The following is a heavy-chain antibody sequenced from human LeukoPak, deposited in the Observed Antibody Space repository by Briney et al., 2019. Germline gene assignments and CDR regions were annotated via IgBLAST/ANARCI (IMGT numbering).Heavy chain of an antibody. CDR2: ISYDGSNK. V-gene: IGHV3-30*03. D-gene: IGHD4-23*01. Sequence: PGGSLRLSCAASGFTFNSYGMHWVRQAPGKGLEWVAVISYDGSNKYYADSVKGRFTISRDNSKNTLYLQMNSLRSEDTAVYYCARDNSVEDTAWWFDPWGQGTLVTVSS. CDR3: ARDNSVEDTAWWFDP. CDR1: GFTFNSYG. J-gene: IGHJ5*02.